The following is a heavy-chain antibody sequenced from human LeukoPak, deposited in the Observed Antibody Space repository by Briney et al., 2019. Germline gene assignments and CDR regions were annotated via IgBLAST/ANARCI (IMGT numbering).Heavy chain of an antibody. V-gene: IGHV4-34*01. D-gene: IGHD2-2*01. J-gene: IGHJ3*02. Sequence: SETLSLTCAVYGGSFSGYYWSWIRQPPGKGLEWIGEINHSGSTNYNPSLKSRVTISVDTSKNQFSLKLSSVTAADTAVYYCARVQPTADDASDIWGQGTMVTVSS. CDR1: GGSFSGYY. CDR3: ARVQPTADDASDI. CDR2: INHSGST.